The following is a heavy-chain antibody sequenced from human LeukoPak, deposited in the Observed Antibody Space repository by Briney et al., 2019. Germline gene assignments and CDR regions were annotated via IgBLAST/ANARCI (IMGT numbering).Heavy chain of an antibody. Sequence: SETLSLTCTVSGGSISSYYWSWIRQPPGKGLEWIGYIYYSGSTNYNPSLKSRVTVSVDTSKNQFSLKLSSVTAADTAVYYCARGYSYGYVVYWGQGTLVTVSS. CDR2: IYYSGST. CDR1: GGSISSYY. D-gene: IGHD5-18*01. V-gene: IGHV4-59*01. CDR3: ARGYSYGYVVY. J-gene: IGHJ4*02.